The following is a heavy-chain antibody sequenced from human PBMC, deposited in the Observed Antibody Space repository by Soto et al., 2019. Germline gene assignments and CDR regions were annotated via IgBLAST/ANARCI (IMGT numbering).Heavy chain of an antibody. Sequence: SETLSLTCTVSGGSISSYYWSWIRQPPGKGLEWIGYIYYSGSTNYNPSLKSRVTISVDTSKNQFSLKLSSVTAADTAVYYCARDLDSSGWRTWFDPWGQGTLVTVSS. V-gene: IGHV4-59*01. D-gene: IGHD6-19*01. CDR3: ARDLDSSGWRTWFDP. CDR2: IYYSGST. CDR1: GGSISSYY. J-gene: IGHJ5*02.